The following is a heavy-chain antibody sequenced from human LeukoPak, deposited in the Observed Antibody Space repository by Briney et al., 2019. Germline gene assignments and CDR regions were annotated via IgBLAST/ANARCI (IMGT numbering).Heavy chain of an antibody. D-gene: IGHD4-17*01. Sequence: GGALRLSCAASGFTFSRYAMSWVRVAPGKGLERVSSISSSSNYIYYADSVKGRFTISRDNTKKSLYLQMNSLRAEDTAVYYCARGTTAFDYWGQGTLVTVSS. CDR3: ARGTTAFDY. J-gene: IGHJ4*02. CDR2: ISSSSNYI. V-gene: IGHV3-21*01. CDR1: GFTFSRYA.